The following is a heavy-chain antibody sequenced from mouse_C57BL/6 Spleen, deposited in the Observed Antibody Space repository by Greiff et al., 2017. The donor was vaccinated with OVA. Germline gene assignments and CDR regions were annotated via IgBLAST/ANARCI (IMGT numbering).Heavy chain of an antibody. CDR3: ARAWDYGPWFAY. CDR2: INPNNGGT. CDR1: GYTFTDYY. Sequence: EVQLQQSGPELVKPGASVKISCKASGYTFTDYYMNWVKQSHGKSLEWIGDINPNNGGTSYNQKFKGKATLTVDKSSSTAYMELRSLTSEDSAVDYCARAWDYGPWFAYWGQGTLVTVSA. V-gene: IGHV1-26*01. D-gene: IGHD2-4*01. J-gene: IGHJ3*01.